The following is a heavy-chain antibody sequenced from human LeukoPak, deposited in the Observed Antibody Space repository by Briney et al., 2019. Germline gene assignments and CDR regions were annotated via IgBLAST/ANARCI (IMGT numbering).Heavy chain of an antibody. CDR3: AGDEIVVVTATWDAFDI. J-gene: IGHJ3*02. Sequence: ASVKVSCKASGGTFSSYAISWVRQAPGQGLEWMGRIIPIFGIANYAQKFQGRVTITADKSTSTAYMELSSLRSEDTAVYYCAGDEIVVVTATWDAFDIWGQGTMVTVSS. CDR1: GGTFSSYA. CDR2: IIPIFGIA. D-gene: IGHD2-21*02. V-gene: IGHV1-69*04.